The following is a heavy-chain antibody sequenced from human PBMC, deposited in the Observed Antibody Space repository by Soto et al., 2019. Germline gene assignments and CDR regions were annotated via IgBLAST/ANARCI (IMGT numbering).Heavy chain of an antibody. J-gene: IGHJ3*02. V-gene: IGHV3-48*03. Sequence: EVQLVESGGGLVQPGGSLRLSCAASGFTFSSYEMNWVRQAPGKGLEWVSYISSSGSTIYYADSVKGRFTISRDNAKNSLYLQMNSLRAEDTAVYYCARDQGQSYPDAFDIWGQGTMVTVSS. CDR2: ISSSGSTI. CDR3: ARDQGQSYPDAFDI. D-gene: IGHD1-26*01. CDR1: GFTFSSYE.